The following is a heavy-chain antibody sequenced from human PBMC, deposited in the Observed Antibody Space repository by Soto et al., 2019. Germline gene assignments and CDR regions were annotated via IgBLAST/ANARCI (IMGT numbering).Heavy chain of an antibody. V-gene: IGHV3-9*01. CDR1: GFTFDVYA. CDR2: INYNSGSV. CDR3: AKDISLRGWVYLVVEY. J-gene: IGHJ4*02. Sequence: EVQLVESGGGWVQPGRSLRLSCAASGFTFDVYAMHWVRQAPGKGLEWVSGINYNSGSVGYADSVKGRFTISRDNAKNSLHLQMNSLRAEDTTVYYCAKDISLRGWVYLVVEYWGQGTLVTVSP. D-gene: IGHD6-13*01.